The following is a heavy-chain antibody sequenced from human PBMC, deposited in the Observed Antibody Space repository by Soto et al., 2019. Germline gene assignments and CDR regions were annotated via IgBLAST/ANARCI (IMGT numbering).Heavy chain of an antibody. CDR3: ARDYYDILTGYTGPNYYGMDV. Sequence: ASVKVSCKASGYTFTSYYMHWVRQAPGQGLEWMGIINPSGGSTSYAQKFQGRVTMTRDTSTSTVYMELSSLRSEDTAVYYCARDYYDILTGYTGPNYYGMDVWGQGTTVTVS. D-gene: IGHD3-9*01. J-gene: IGHJ6*02. V-gene: IGHV1-46*01. CDR2: INPSGGST. CDR1: GYTFTSYY.